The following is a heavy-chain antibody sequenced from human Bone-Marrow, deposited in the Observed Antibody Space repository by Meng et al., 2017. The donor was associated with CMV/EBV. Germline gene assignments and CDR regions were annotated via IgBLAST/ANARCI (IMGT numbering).Heavy chain of an antibody. CDR2: INPKSGAT. V-gene: IGHV1-2*02. J-gene: IGHJ4*02. CDR1: AYTFIDYY. Sequence: ASVKVSCKASAYTFIDYYMQWVRQAPGQGLEWMGWINPKSGATMYAQKFEGRVTMTRDTSISTAYMELSRLRSDDTAVYYCARGLYYGSGSYYNPNFDYWGQGTLVTVSS. D-gene: IGHD3-10*01. CDR3: ARGLYYGSGSYYNPNFDY.